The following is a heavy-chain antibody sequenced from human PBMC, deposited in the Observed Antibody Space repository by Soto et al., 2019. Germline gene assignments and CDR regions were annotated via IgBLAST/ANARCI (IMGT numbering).Heavy chain of an antibody. CDR1: GDSVSSTSTA. Sequence: SQTLSLTCAISGDSVSSTSTAWSWIRQSPSRGLEWLGRTYYRSKWYSDYAVSVKSRVTINPDTSKNQFSLQLNSVTPEDTAVYYCARGSYYSGWVWGQGTLVTVSS. D-gene: IGHD6-19*01. CDR3: ARGSYYSGWV. J-gene: IGHJ4*02. V-gene: IGHV6-1*01. CDR2: TYYRSKWYS.